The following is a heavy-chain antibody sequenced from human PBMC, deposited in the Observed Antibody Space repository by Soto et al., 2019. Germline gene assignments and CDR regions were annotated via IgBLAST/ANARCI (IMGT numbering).Heavy chain of an antibody. V-gene: IGHV3-15*07. D-gene: IGHD3-10*01. CDR1: GFTFNNAW. Sequence: GGSLRLSCAASGFTFNNAWMNWVRRAPGKGLEWVGRIKSKTDGGTTDYAPPVKGRFTISRDDSKNTLYLQMNSLKTEDTAMYYCTTRAAGGVDVWGQGTTVTVSS. J-gene: IGHJ6*02. CDR3: TTRAAGGVDV. CDR2: IKSKTDGGTT.